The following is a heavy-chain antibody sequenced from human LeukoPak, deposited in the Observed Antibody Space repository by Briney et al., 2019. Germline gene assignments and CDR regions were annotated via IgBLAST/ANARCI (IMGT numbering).Heavy chain of an antibody. Sequence: GGSLRLSCAASGFTFSSYSMNWVRQAPGKGLEWVSSISSSSSYIYYADSVKGRFTISRDNAKNSLYLQMNSLRAEDTAVYYCARGGISSGWAYDYWGQGTLVTVSS. D-gene: IGHD6-19*01. CDR1: GFTFSSYS. V-gene: IGHV3-21*01. CDR3: ARGGISSGWAYDY. J-gene: IGHJ4*02. CDR2: ISSSSSYI.